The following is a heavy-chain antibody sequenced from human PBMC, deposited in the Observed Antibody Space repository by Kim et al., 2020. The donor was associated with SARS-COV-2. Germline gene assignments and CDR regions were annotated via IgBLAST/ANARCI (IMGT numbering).Heavy chain of an antibody. Sequence: GESLKISCKGSGYSFTSYWISWVRQMPGKGLEWMGRIDPSDSYTNYSPSFQGHVTISADKSISTAYLQWSSLKASDTAMYYCARQMAPPYYDILTGYAQPDYWGQGTLVTVSS. V-gene: IGHV5-10-1*01. CDR2: IDPSDSYT. CDR1: GYSFTSYW. D-gene: IGHD3-9*01. CDR3: ARQMAPPYYDILTGYAQPDY. J-gene: IGHJ4*02.